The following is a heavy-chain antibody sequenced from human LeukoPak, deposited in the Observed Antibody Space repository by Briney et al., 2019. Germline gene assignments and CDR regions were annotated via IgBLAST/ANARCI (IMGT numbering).Heavy chain of an antibody. D-gene: IGHD3-16*02. CDR2: INPNSGDT. CDR1: GYTFTGYY. J-gene: IGHJ4*02. CDR3: ASTSVMITFGGVILEPPDY. V-gene: IGHV1-2*02. Sequence: ASVKVSCKASGYTFTGYYMHWVRQAPGQGLEWMGWINPNSGDTNYAQKFQGRVTMTRDTSISTAYMELSRLRSDDTAVYYCASTSVMITFGGVILEPPDYWGQGPLVTVSS.